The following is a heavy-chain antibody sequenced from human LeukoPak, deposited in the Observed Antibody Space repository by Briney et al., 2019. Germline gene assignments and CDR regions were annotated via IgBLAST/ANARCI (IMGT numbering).Heavy chain of an antibody. CDR1: GFSFSSHW. D-gene: IGHD2-21*02. CDR2: IKEDGGAK. J-gene: IGHJ4*02. V-gene: IGHV3-7*01. CDR3: TRDFGRLPHCYGGCRGN. Sequence: GGSLRLSCAASGFSFSSHWMSWVRQVPGKGLEWVADIKEDGGAKYYVDSVKGRFTISRDNAKNALYLQMNSLRVEDTAVYFCTRDFGRLPHCYGGCRGNWGQGTLVTVSS.